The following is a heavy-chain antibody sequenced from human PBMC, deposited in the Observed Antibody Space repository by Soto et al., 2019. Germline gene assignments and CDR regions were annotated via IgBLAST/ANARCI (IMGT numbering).Heavy chain of an antibody. CDR2: IYYSGST. Sequence: QVQLQESGPGLVKPSQTLSLTCTVSGGSISSGGYYWSWIRQHPGKGLEWIGYIYYSGSTYYNPSLKSPFTISVDTSKNQFSLKLTSVTVADTAVYYCARVTRPDGMDVWGQGTTGTVSS. V-gene: IGHV4-31*01. J-gene: IGHJ6*02. CDR1: GGSISSGGYY. CDR3: ARVTRPDGMDV.